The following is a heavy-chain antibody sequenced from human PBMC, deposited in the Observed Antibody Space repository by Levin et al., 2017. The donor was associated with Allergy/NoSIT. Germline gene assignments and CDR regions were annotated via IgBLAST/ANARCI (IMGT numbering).Heavy chain of an antibody. CDR3: VRDIVCSGCWGSDY. Sequence: GESLKISCEASGFSFSRFAMSWVRQVAGKGLEWVANIGGGGGYINYADSVKGRFTISRDNSKNTLYLQMDSLRVEDMGIYYCVRDIVCSGCWGSDYWGRGTLVSVSS. J-gene: IGHJ4*02. D-gene: IGHD6-19*01. V-gene: IGHV3-23*01. CDR1: GFSFSRFA. CDR2: IGGGGGYI.